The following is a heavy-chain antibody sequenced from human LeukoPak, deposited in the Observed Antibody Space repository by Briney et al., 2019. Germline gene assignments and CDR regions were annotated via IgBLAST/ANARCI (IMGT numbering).Heavy chain of an antibody. CDR1: GGSFSGYY. CDR2: INHSGST. CDR3: ARSSLRVDAFDI. D-gene: IGHD5/OR15-5a*01. J-gene: IGHJ3*02. Sequence: SETLSLTCAVYGGSFSGYYWSWIRQPPGKGLEWIGEINHSGSTNYNPSLKSRVTISVDTSKNQFSLKLSSVTAADTAVYYCARSSLRVDAFDIWGQGTMVTVSS. V-gene: IGHV4-34*01.